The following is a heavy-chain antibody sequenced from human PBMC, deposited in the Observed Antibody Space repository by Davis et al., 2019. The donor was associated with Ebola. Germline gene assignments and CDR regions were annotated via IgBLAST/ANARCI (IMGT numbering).Heavy chain of an antibody. CDR3: AKTAYCSSTSCPGGMDV. V-gene: IGHV3-23*01. D-gene: IGHD2-2*01. J-gene: IGHJ6*02. Sequence: GGSLRLSCAASGFTFSEYYMSWIRRAPGKGLEWVSAISGSGGSTYYADSVKGRFTISRDNSKNTLYLQMNSLRAEDTAVYYCAKTAYCSSTSCPGGMDVWGQGTTVTVSS. CDR2: ISGSGGST. CDR1: GFTFSEYY.